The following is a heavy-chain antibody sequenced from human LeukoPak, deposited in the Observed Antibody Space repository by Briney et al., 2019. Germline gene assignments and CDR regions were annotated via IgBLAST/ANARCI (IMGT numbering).Heavy chain of an antibody. Sequence: SETLSLTCTVSGGSISSGRYYWSWIRQPAGKELEWIGRIETSGNTNYNPSLTGRVTISVDTSRNQFSLKLRSVTAADTAMYYCARYHVLNRGVNWFDPWGQGILVTVSS. CDR1: GGSISSGRYY. CDR3: ARYHVLNRGVNWFDP. V-gene: IGHV4-61*02. J-gene: IGHJ5*02. CDR2: IETSGNT. D-gene: IGHD2-2*01.